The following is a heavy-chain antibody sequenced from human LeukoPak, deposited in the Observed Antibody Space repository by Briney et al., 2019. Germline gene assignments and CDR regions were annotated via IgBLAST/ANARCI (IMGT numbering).Heavy chain of an antibody. D-gene: IGHD5-12*01. Sequence: SETLSLTCAVYSGSFSGYYWSWIRQPPGKGLEWIGEINHSGSTNYNPSLKSRVTISVDTSKNQFSLKLSSVTAADTAVYYCARDVGYSGYDPGYFDYWGQGTLVTVSS. CDR2: INHSGST. V-gene: IGHV4-34*01. CDR1: SGSFSGYY. J-gene: IGHJ4*02. CDR3: ARDVGYSGYDPGYFDY.